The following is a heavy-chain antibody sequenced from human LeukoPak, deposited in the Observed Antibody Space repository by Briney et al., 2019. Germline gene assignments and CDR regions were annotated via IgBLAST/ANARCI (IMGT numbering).Heavy chain of an antibody. D-gene: IGHD1-1*01. CDR2: INHSGST. CDR3: ARTWRKTGTTALFEY. V-gene: IGHV4-34*01. J-gene: IGHJ4*02. Sequence: SETLSLTCAVAGGSFSGYYWSWSRQPPGKGLEWIGEINHSGSTNYNPSLKSRVTISVDTSKNQFSLKLRSVTAADTAVYYCARTWRKTGTTALFEYWGQGTLVTVSS. CDR1: GGSFSGYY.